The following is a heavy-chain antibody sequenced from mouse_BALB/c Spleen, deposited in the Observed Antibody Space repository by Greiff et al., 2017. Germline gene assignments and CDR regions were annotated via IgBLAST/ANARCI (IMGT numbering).Heavy chain of an antibody. CDR1: GFSLTSYG. D-gene: IGHD2-10*02. CDR2: IWAGGST. J-gene: IGHJ4*01. V-gene: IGHV2-9*02. CDR3: ARGGYGNSYAMDD. Sequence: VKLMESGPCLVAPSQSLSITCTVSGFSLTSYGVHWVRQPPGKGLEWLGVIWAGGSTNYNSALMSRLSISKDNSKSQVFLKMNSLQTDDTAMYYCARGGYGNSYAMDDWGKGNAVTVAS.